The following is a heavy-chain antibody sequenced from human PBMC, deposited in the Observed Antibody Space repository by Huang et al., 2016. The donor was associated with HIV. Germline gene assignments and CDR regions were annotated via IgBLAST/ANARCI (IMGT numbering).Heavy chain of an antibody. CDR2: IYPCAPDT. V-gene: IGHV5-51*01. CDR3: ARLSTTWYFDY. J-gene: IGHJ4*02. Sequence: EVQLVQSGAEVKKPGESLKISCKGSGYSFTSYWIGWVRTMPGKGLEWMGIIYPCAPDTRYRPSFQGQVTISADKSISTAYLQWSSLKASDTAMYYCARLSTTWYFDYWGQGTLVTVSS. D-gene: IGHD1-1*01. CDR1: GYSFTSYW.